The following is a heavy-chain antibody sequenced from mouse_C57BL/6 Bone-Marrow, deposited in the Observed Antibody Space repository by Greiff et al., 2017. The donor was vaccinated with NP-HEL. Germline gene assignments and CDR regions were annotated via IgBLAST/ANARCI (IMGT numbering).Heavy chain of an antibody. CDR3: ARSTGTGDY. J-gene: IGHJ2*01. D-gene: IGHD4-1*01. CDR1: GYTFTSYW. V-gene: IGHV1-53*01. CDR2: INPSTGCT. Sequence: QVQLQQPGTELVKPGASVKLSCKASGYTFTSYWLHWVKQMPGQGLECIGNINPSTGCTNYNEKFKSKATLTVDKSSSTAYMHLSSLTSEDSAVYYCARSTGTGDYWGQGTTLTVSS.